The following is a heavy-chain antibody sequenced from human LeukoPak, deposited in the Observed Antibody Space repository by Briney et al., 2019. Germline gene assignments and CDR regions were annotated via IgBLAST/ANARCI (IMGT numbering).Heavy chain of an antibody. CDR3: ASNRDYYDSSGELGFDY. CDR1: GFTVSSNY. J-gene: IGHJ4*02. D-gene: IGHD3-22*01. CDR2: IYSGGST. V-gene: IGHV3-66*01. Sequence: GGSLRLSCAASGFTVSSNYMSWVRQAPGKGLEWVSVIYSGGSTYYADSVKGRFTISRDNSKNTLYLQMNSLRAEDTAVYYCASNRDYYDSSGELGFDYWGQGTLVTVSS.